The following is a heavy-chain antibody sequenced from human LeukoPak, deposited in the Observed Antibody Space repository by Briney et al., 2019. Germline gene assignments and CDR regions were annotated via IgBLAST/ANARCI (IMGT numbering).Heavy chain of an antibody. V-gene: IGHV4-31*03. Sequence: SQTLSLTCTVSGGSISSGGYYWSWIRQHPGKGLEWIGYIYYSGSTYYNPSLKSRVTISVDTSKNQFSLKLSSVTAADTAVYYCARYYYGSGSYPDAYYYYGMDVWGKGATVTVSS. CDR3: ARYYYGSGSYPDAYYYYGMDV. J-gene: IGHJ6*04. CDR2: IYYSGST. CDR1: GGSISSGGYY. D-gene: IGHD3-10*01.